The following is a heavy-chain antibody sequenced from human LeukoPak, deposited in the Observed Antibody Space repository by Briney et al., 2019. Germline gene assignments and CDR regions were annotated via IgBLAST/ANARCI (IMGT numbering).Heavy chain of an antibody. Sequence: ASVQVCCTASGYTFTVYYLHWVRQAPGQGLEWMGYIYPNIGGTHFAQKFQGRVTITRATSTSTAYMDLHRLASDDTAVYYCARGSFGMSTTGFDYWGQGNLVTV. J-gene: IGHJ4*02. CDR1: GYTFTVYY. D-gene: IGHD5-24*01. V-gene: IGHV1-2*02. CDR3: ARGSFGMSTTGFDY. CDR2: IYPNIGGT.